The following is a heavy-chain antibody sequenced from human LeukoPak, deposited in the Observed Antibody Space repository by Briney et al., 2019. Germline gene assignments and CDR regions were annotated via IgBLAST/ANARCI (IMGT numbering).Heavy chain of an antibody. CDR3: ASRDGPPLPFDP. CDR2: ISYDGSNK. CDR1: GFTFSSYA. Sequence: GGSLRLSCAASGFTFSSYAMHWVRQAPGKGLEWVAVISYDGSNKYYADSVKGRFTISRDNSKNTLYLQMNSLRAEDTAVYYCASRDGPPLPFDPWGQGNLVTVSS. J-gene: IGHJ5*02. V-gene: IGHV3-30*04.